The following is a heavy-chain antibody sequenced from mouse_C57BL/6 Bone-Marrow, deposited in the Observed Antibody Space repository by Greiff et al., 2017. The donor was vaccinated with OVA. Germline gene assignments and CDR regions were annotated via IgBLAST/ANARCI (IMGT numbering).Heavy chain of an antibody. D-gene: IGHD1-1*01. CDR2: IYPGSGNT. Sequence: SGPELVKPGASVKISCKASGYSFTSYYIHWVKQRPGQGLEWIGWIYPGSGNTKYNEKFKGKATLTADTSSSTAYMQLSSLTSEDSAVYYCARDYGSSSYAMDYWGQGTSVTVSS. CDR3: ARDYGSSSYAMDY. J-gene: IGHJ4*01. CDR1: GYSFTSYY. V-gene: IGHV1-66*01.